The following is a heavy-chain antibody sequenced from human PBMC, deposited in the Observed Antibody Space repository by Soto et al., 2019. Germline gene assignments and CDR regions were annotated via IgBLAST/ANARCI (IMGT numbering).Heavy chain of an antibody. CDR1: GDYINSGDYY. Sequence: QVRLEESGPGLVKPSQTLTLTCTVSGDYINSGDYYWTWIRQSPGKGLEWLAYMYKSGTTYSNPSVRTRLFISIDMSSNRFSLQVTSVTAADTAFYYCARSFSASSGWFDPWGQGTLVTVSS. CDR3: ARSFSASSGWFDP. V-gene: IGHV4-30-4*01. D-gene: IGHD6-6*01. J-gene: IGHJ5*02. CDR2: MYKSGTT.